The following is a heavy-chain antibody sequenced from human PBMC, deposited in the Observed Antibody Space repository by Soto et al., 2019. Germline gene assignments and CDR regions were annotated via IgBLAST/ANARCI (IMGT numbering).Heavy chain of an antibody. CDR2: IYYSGST. CDR3: ARDRGRRCSGGNCTHYYGMDV. J-gene: IGHJ6*02. Sequence: TLSLTCTVSGGSISSGGYYWSWIRQHPGKGLEWIGYIYYSGSTYYNPSLKSRVTISVDTSKNQFSLKLSSVTAADTAVYYCARDRGRRCSGGNCTHYYGMDVWSQGTTVTVSS. D-gene: IGHD2-15*01. CDR1: GGSISSGGYY. V-gene: IGHV4-31*03.